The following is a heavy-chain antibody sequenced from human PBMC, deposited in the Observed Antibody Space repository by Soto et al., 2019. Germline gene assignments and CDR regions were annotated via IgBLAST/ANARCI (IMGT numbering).Heavy chain of an antibody. Sequence: HPGGSLRLSCAASGFTVSSNYMSWVRQAPGKGLEWVSVIYSGGSTYYADSVKGRFTISRDNSKNTLYLQMNSLRAEDTAVYYCATSFYSSPTSGGRRYYYYGMDVWGQGTTVTVSS. V-gene: IGHV3-53*01. CDR1: GFTVSSNY. D-gene: IGHD6-13*01. J-gene: IGHJ6*02. CDR2: IYSGGST. CDR3: ATSFYSSPTSGGRRYYYYGMDV.